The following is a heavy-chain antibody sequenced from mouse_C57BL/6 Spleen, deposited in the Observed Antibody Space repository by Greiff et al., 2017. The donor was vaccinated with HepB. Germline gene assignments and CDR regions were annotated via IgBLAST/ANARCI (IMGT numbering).Heavy chain of an antibody. D-gene: IGHD1-1*01. CDR2: IWTGGGT. Sequence: VNVVESGPGLVAPSQSLSITCTVSGFSLTSYAISWVRQPPGKGLEWLGVIWTGGGTNYNSALKSRLSISKDNSKSQVFLKMNSLQTDDTARYYCASIYYYGSSHAWFAYWGQGTLVTVSA. V-gene: IGHV2-9-1*01. CDR1: GFSLTSYA. J-gene: IGHJ3*01. CDR3: ASIYYYGSSHAWFAY.